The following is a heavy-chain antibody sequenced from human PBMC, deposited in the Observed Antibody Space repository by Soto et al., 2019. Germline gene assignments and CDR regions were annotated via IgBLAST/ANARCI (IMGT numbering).Heavy chain of an antibody. J-gene: IGHJ5*02. D-gene: IGHD3-22*01. CDR3: ARDSSGYYYGALGWFDH. V-gene: IGHV4-59*01. CDR1: GCSISSYY. CDR2: IYYSGST. Sequence: XEALYLTCTVAGCSISSYYWSWIRQPPGKGLEWIGYIYYSGSTNYNPSLKSRVTISVDTSKNQFSLKLSSVTAADTAVYYCARDSSGYYYGALGWFDHWGQGTLVTVSS.